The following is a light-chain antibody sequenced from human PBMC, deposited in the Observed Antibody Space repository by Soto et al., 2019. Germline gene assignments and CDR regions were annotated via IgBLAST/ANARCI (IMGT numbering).Light chain of an antibody. CDR1: SSKNGAGYD. CDR3: QSYDSSLSGSRV. Sequence: SVLAQPPPVSGAPGERGTISCPGGSSKNGAGYDVHWYQQLPGTAPKLLIYHNSNRPSGVPDRFSGSKSGTSASLAITGLQAEDEADYYCQSYDSSLSGSRVFGTGTRSPS. J-gene: IGLJ1*01. V-gene: IGLV1-40*01. CDR2: HNS.